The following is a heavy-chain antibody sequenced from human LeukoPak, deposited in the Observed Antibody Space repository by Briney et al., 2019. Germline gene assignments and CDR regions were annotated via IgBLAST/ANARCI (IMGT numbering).Heavy chain of an antibody. V-gene: IGHV1-2*02. D-gene: IGHD4-17*01. CDR1: GYTFTGYY. CDR2: INPNSGGT. J-gene: IGHJ4*02. CDR3: ARGAYGDYAVDY. Sequence: ASVKVSCKASGYTFTGYYMHWVRQAPGQGLEWMGWINPNSGGTNYAQKFQGRVTMTRDTSISTAYMEQSRLRSDDTAVYYCARGAYGDYAVDYWGQGTLVTVSS.